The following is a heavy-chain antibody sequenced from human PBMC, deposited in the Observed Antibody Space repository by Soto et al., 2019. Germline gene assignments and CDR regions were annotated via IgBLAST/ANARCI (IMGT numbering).Heavy chain of an antibody. Sequence: GGSLRLSCAASGFTFSIYSMNWVRQAPGKGLELVSYIMPGSSHIFYADSVKGRFTISRDNAKNSLYLQMNSLRAEDTAVYYCAKELHTSSGWSQVIYWGQGTLVTVSS. CDR1: GFTFSIYS. V-gene: IGHV3-48*01. CDR3: AKELHTSSGWSQVIY. J-gene: IGHJ4*02. D-gene: IGHD6-19*01. CDR2: IMPGSSHI.